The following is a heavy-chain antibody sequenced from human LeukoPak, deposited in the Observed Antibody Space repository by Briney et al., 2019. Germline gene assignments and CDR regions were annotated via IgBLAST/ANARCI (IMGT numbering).Heavy chain of an antibody. CDR2: ISGRGGDT. CDR3: AKEARDILTHYYWGSQFDY. V-gene: IGHV3-23*01. D-gene: IGHD3-9*01. J-gene: IGHJ4*02. CDR1: GFTFGNYA. Sequence: GGSLRLSCVGSGFTFGNYAMNWVRQAPGKGLEWVAAISGRGGDTFYADSVKGRFTFSRDNSKNTMFLQMNSLRAEDTALYYCAKEARDILTHYYWGSQFDYWGQGTLVIVSS.